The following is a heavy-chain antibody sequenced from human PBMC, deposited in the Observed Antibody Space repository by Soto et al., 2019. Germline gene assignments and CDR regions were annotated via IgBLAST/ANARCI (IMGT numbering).Heavy chain of an antibody. J-gene: IGHJ6*02. D-gene: IGHD2-8*01. CDR3: ARGDATDCSNGVCSFFYNHDMDV. CDR1: GYSFTDYH. V-gene: IGHV1-2*04. Sequence: QVQLVQSGAEVKKPGASVKVSCKASGYSFTDYHIHWVRQAPGQGLEWLGRINPKSGGTSTAQKFQGWVTMTTDTSIRTASMELIRLTSDDTAIYYCARGDATDCSNGVCSFFYNHDMDVWGQGTTVTVAS. CDR2: INPKSGGT.